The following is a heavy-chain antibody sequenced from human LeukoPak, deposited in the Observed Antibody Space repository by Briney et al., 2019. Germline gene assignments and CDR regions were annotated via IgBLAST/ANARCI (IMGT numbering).Heavy chain of an antibody. Sequence: SETLSLTCAVYGGSFSGHYWTWIRQPPGKGLQWIGEANDRGSTNYNPSLKSRLTISEDKSKKQFSLRPPSVTAADTAVYYCARGVVSGRFGDYYYYMDVWGKGTTVTVSS. V-gene: IGHV4-34*01. CDR1: GGSFSGHY. CDR2: ANDRGST. CDR3: ARGVVSGRFGDYYYYMDV. D-gene: IGHD3-16*01. J-gene: IGHJ6*03.